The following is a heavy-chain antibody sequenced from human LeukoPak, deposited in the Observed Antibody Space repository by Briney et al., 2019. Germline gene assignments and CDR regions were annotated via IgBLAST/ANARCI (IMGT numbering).Heavy chain of an antibody. Sequence: ASVKVSCKVSGYTLTELSMHWVRQAPGKGLEWMGGFDPEDGETIYAQKFQGRVTMTTDTSTSTAHMELRSLGSDDTAIYYCAREIFGHFDYWGQGTLVTVSS. J-gene: IGHJ4*02. D-gene: IGHD3-3*01. CDR1: GYTLTELS. V-gene: IGHV1-24*01. CDR2: FDPEDGET. CDR3: AREIFGHFDY.